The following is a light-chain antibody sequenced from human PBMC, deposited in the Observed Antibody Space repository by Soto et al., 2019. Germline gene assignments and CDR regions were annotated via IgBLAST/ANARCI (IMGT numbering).Light chain of an antibody. CDR3: QQYNNWPTWT. Sequence: DIVFTQSPATLSLSPGERATLSCRASQSVSSYLAWYQQKPGQAPRLLIYDASNRATGIPARFSGSGSGTEFTLTISRLEPEDFAVYFCQQYNNWPTWTFGQGTKVDIK. V-gene: IGKV3-11*01. CDR1: QSVSSY. J-gene: IGKJ1*01. CDR2: DAS.